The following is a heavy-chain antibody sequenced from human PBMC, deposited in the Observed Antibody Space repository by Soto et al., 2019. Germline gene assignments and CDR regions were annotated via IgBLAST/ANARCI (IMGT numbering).Heavy chain of an antibody. D-gene: IGHD3-22*01. CDR1: GGTFSSYA. CDR3: ARAREPYYYDSSGYYYTPYPDY. Sequence: ASVKVSCKASGGTFSSYAISWVRQAPGQGLEWMGGIIPIFGTANYAQKCQGRVTITADKSTSTAYMELSSLRSEDTAVYYCARAREPYYYDSSGYYYTPYPDYWGQGTLVTVSS. CDR2: IIPIFGTA. V-gene: IGHV1-69*06. J-gene: IGHJ4*02.